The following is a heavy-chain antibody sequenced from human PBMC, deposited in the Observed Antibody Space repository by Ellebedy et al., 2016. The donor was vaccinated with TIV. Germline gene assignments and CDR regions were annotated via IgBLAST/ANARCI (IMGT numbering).Heavy chain of an antibody. J-gene: IGHJ4*02. Sequence: GESLKISCAASGFTFDDYAMSWVRQVPGKGLEWLSDINWNGDITTYADAVRGRFTVSRDNAKNSLSVQINSLGAEDTSLYFCARHSYCGNSGLDYWGRGILVTVSS. CDR2: INWNGDIT. V-gene: IGHV3-20*04. CDR3: ARHSYCGNSGLDY. CDR1: GFTFDDYA. D-gene: IGHD4-23*01.